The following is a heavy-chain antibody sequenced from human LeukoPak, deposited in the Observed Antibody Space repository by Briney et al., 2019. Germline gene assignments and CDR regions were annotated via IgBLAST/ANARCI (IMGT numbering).Heavy chain of an antibody. V-gene: IGHV4-39*01. CDR2: IYYSGST. J-gene: IGHJ4*02. Sequence: SETPSLTFTVSGGSISSSSYYWGWIPQPPGKGLGWIGSIYYSGSTYYNPSLKSRVTISVDTSKNQFSLKLSSVTAADTAVYYCARQGGKGGSDYWGQGTLVTVSS. CDR1: GGSISSSSYY. D-gene: IGHD2-15*01. CDR3: ARQGGKGGSDY.